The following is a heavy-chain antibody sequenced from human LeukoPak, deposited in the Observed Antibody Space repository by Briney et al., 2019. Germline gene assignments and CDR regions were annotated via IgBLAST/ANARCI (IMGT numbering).Heavy chain of an antibody. J-gene: IGHJ4*02. CDR3: ARGPYYYDSSGYYPDY. CDR2: IKQDGSEK. V-gene: IGHV3-7*04. CDR1: GSTFSSYW. D-gene: IGHD3-22*01. Sequence: PGGSLRLSCAASGSTFSSYWMSWVRQAPGKGLEWVANIKQDGSEKYYVDSVKGRFTISRDNAKNSLYLQMNSLRAEDTAVYYCARGPYYYDSSGYYPDYWGQGTLVTVSS.